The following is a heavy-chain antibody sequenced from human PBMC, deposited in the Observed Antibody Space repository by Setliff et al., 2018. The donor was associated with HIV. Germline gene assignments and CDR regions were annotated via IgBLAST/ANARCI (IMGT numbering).Heavy chain of an antibody. J-gene: IGHJ3*02. D-gene: IGHD4-17*01. CDR1: GLTFSRHR. Sequence: GGSLRLSCAASGLTFSRHRMHWVRQAPGKGLVWVSNINSDGSTTAYADPVKGRVTVSRDNAKSTVYLQMNSLRVEDTAVYYCAREDVTTSGLDIWGQGTMGTVSS. CDR3: AREDVTTSGLDI. V-gene: IGHV3-74*01. CDR2: INSDGSTT.